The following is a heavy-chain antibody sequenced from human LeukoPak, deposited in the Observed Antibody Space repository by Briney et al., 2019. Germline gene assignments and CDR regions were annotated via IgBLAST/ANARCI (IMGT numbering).Heavy chain of an antibody. CDR3: AKDGSRVSSLMVGWFDP. V-gene: IGHV3-9*03. D-gene: IGHD3-10*01. J-gene: IGHJ5*02. CDR1: GFTFSSYA. CDR2: ISRNSGSI. Sequence: PGGSLRLSCAASGFTFSSYAMNWVRQAPGKGLEWVSGISRNSGSIGYADSVKGRFTISRDNAKNSLYLQMNSLRAEDMALYYCAKDGSRVSSLMVGWFDPWGQGTLVTVSS.